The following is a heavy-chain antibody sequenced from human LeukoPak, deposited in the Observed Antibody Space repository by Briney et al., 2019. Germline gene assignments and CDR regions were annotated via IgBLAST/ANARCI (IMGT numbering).Heavy chain of an antibody. CDR2: IQYDGSKK. V-gene: IGHV3-30*02. J-gene: IGHJ6*04. D-gene: IGHD3-10*02. CDR1: GFTFSSNG. Sequence: GGSLRLSCVASGFTFSSNGMHWVRQAPGKGLEWVTFIQYDGSKKYYADSVKGRFTISRDNSKNTLYLQMNSLRAEDTAVYYCAELGITMIGGVWGKGTTVTISS. CDR3: AELGITMIGGV.